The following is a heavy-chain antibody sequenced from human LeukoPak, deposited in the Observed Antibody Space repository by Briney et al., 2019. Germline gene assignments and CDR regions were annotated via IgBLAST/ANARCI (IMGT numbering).Heavy chain of an antibody. V-gene: IGHV4-39*01. Sequence: SETLSLTCTVSGGSISSSRYYWSWIRQPPGKGLEWIGNIYYSGSTFYNPSLKSRVSLSVDTSKNQFSLKLSSVTAADTAVYYCARYRSWYSFDYWGQGTLVTVSS. J-gene: IGHJ4*02. CDR1: GGSISSSRYY. CDR2: IYYSGST. D-gene: IGHD6-19*01. CDR3: ARYRSWYSFDY.